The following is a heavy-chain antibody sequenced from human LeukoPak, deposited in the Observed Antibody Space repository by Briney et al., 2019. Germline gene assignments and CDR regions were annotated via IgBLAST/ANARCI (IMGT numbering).Heavy chain of an antibody. CDR1: GYTFTGHY. CDR2: INPNSGGT. J-gene: IGHJ4*02. Sequence: ASVKVSCKASGYTFTGHYMHWARQAPGQGLEWMGWINPNSGGTNYAQKFQGRVTMTRDTSISTAYMELSRLRSDDTAVYYCARDLLRWPGDYWGQGTLVTVSS. CDR3: ARDLLRWPGDY. D-gene: IGHD4-23*01. V-gene: IGHV1-2*02.